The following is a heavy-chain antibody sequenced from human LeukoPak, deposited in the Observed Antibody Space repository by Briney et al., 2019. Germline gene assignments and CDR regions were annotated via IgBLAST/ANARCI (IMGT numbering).Heavy chain of an antibody. CDR2: IYYSGST. CDR1: GGSISSSSYY. J-gene: IGHJ6*03. CDR3: ATLLYDPNYYYYMDV. D-gene: IGHD3-22*01. V-gene: IGHV4-39*07. Sequence: SETLSLTCTVSGGSISSSSYYWGWIRQPPGKGLEWIGSIYYSGSTYYNPSLKSRVTISVDTSKNQFSLKLSSVTAADTAVYCCATLLYDPNYYYYMDVWGKGTTVTISS.